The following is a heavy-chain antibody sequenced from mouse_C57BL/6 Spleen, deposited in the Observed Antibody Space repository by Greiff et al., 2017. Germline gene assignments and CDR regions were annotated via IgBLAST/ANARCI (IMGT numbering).Heavy chain of an antibody. CDR3: AREGRLLDY. CDR1: GFTFSSYA. CDR2: ISDGGSYT. Sequence: EVMLVESGGGLVKPGGSLKLSCAASGFTFSSYAMSWVRQTPEKRLEWVATISDGGSYTYYPDNVKGRFTISRDNAKNNLYLQMSHLKSEDTAMYYCAREGRLLDYWGQGTTLTVSS. V-gene: IGHV5-4*01. J-gene: IGHJ2*01. D-gene: IGHD2-3*01.